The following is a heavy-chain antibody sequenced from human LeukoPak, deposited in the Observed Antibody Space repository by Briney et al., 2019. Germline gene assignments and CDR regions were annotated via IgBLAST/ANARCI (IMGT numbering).Heavy chain of an antibody. J-gene: IGHJ4*02. CDR1: GFTVSSYS. CDR2: ISSSSSYI. V-gene: IGHV3-21*01. Sequence: GGSLRLSCAASGFTVSSYSMNWVRQAPGKGLEWVSSISSSSSYIYYADSVKGRFTISRDNAKNSLYLQMNSLRAEDTAVYYCARDLGGPLVGFDYWGQGTLVTVSS. D-gene: IGHD2-15*01. CDR3: ARDLGGPLVGFDY.